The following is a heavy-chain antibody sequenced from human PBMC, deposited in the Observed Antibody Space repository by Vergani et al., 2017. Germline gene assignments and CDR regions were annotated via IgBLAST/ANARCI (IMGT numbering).Heavy chain of an antibody. D-gene: IGHD6-13*01. Sequence: QVQLQESGPGLVKPSQTLSLTCTVSGGSISSGSYYWSWIRQPAGKGLEWIGRIYYSGSTNYNPSLKSRVTISVDTSKNQFSLKLSSVTAADTAVYYCARGYSSSWYGYWGQGTLVTVSS. J-gene: IGHJ4*02. CDR2: IYYSGST. CDR1: GGSISSGSYY. CDR3: ARGYSSSWYGY. V-gene: IGHV4-61*02.